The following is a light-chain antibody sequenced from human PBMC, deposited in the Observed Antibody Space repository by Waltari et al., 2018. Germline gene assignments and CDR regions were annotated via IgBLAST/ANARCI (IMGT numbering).Light chain of an antibody. V-gene: IGKV4-1*01. Sequence: DIVMTQSPDSLPVSLGERATITCKSSQSVFYNSNNKHYLAWYQQKVGKPPKLLIYWASSRESRVPDRFSGSVSGTDFTLTISSLQTEDVAVYYCQQYYTAPYTFGQGTKLEIK. CDR2: WAS. CDR1: QSVFYNSNNKHY. CDR3: QQYYTAPYT. J-gene: IGKJ2*01.